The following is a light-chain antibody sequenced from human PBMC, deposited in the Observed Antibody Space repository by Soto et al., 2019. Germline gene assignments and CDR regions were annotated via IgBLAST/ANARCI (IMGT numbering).Light chain of an antibody. CDR1: SSNIGGNT. J-gene: IGLJ1*01. CDR2: NDN. Sequence: QSVLTQPPSASETPGQRVTISCSGSSSNIGGNTVNWYQQLPGTAPKLLIYNDNQRPSGVPDRFSGSKSGTSASLAISGLQSEDEAHYYCEAWDDSLNGYVFGTGTKLTVL. V-gene: IGLV1-44*01. CDR3: EAWDDSLNGYV.